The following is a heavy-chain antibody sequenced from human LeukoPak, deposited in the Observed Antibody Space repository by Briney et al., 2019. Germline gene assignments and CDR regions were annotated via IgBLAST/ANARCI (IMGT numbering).Heavy chain of an antibody. CDR2: IYPGDSDT. J-gene: IGHJ5*02. D-gene: IGHD3-10*01. Sequence: GESLKISCKGSGYSFTSYWIGWVRQMPGKGLEGMGIIYPGDSDTRYSPSFQGQVTISADKSISTAYLQWGSLKASDPAMYYCARGIYGSGSYYNVFDWFDPWGQGTLVTVSS. V-gene: IGHV5-51*01. CDR1: GYSFTSYW. CDR3: ARGIYGSGSYYNVFDWFDP.